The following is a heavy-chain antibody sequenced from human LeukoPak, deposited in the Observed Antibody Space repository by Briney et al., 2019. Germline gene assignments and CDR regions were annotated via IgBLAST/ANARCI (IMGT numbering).Heavy chain of an antibody. D-gene: IGHD3-3*01. Sequence: SETLSLTCAVYGGCFSGHYWSWIRQPPGKGLEWIREINHSGSTNYNPSLKSRVTISVDTSKNQFSLKLSSVTAADTAVYYCARGLRFLEWLLSRKFDPWGQGTLVTVSS. CDR1: GGCFSGHY. CDR3: ARGLRFLEWLLSRKFDP. V-gene: IGHV4-34*01. CDR2: INHSGST. J-gene: IGHJ5*02.